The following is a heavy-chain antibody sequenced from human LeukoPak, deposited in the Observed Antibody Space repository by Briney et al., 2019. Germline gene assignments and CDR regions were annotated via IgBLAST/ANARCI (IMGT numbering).Heavy chain of an antibody. CDR2: ILHDGSNK. V-gene: IGHV3-30*02. J-gene: IGHJ4*02. CDR3: AKCTTRFLEWLFTYYFDY. D-gene: IGHD3-3*01. Sequence: GGSLRLSCAASGFTFSSYGMHWVRQAPGKGLEWVAFILHDGSNKYYADSVKGRFTISRCNSKNTLYLQMNSLRAEDTAVYYCAKCTTRFLEWLFTYYFDYWGQGTLVTVSS. CDR1: GFTFSSYG.